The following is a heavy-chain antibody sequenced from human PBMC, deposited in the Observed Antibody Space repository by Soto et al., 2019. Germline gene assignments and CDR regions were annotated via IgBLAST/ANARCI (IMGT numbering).Heavy chain of an antibody. Sequence: SQALSLTCAISGDIVSSNSAAWNWIRQSPSRGLEWLGRTYYRSKWYNDYAVSVKSRITINPDTSKNQFSLQLNSVTPEDTAVYYCAREGWDQQLVPYYYGIDVWGKATMATDSS. V-gene: IGHV6-1*01. CDR1: GDIVSSNSAA. J-gene: IGHJ6*04. CDR2: TYYRSKWYN. CDR3: AREGWDQQLVPYYYGIDV. D-gene: IGHD6-13*01.